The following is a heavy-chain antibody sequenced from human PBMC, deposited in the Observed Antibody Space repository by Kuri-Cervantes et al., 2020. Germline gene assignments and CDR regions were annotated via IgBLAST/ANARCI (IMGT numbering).Heavy chain of an antibody. CDR1: EFIFSNYG. CDR3: AREKGFTSGYDY. D-gene: IGHD5-12*01. Sequence: GESLKISCAASEFIFSNYGLTWVRQAPGKGLKWVAVISFDGNKNYYADSVKGRFTISRDNSKNTLFLHLNSLRPEDTALYYCAREKGFTSGYDYWGQGTLVTVSS. V-gene: IGHV3-30*03. J-gene: IGHJ4*02. CDR2: ISFDGNKN.